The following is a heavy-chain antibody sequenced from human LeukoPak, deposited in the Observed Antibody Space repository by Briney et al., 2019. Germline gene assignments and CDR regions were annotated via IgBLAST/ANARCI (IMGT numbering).Heavy chain of an antibody. D-gene: IGHD3-10*01. J-gene: IGHJ4*02. CDR2: INPNSGGT. V-gene: IGHV1-2*02. CDR1: GYTFTSYY. CDR3: AKGGLWFGELFYY. Sequence: ASVKVSCKASGYTFTSYYMHWVRQAPGQGLEWMGWINPNSGGTNYAQKFQGRVTMTRDTSISTAYMELSRLRSDDTAVYYCAKGGLWFGELFYYWGQGTLVTVSS.